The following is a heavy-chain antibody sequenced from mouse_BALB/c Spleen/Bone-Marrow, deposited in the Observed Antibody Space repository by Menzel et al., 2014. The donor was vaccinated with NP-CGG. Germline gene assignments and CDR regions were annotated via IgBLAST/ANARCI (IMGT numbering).Heavy chain of an antibody. J-gene: IGHJ3*01. Sequence: EVQVVESGAELVKPGASVKLSCSASGFNIKDTYMHWVKQRPEQGLEWIGRIDPANGNTKYDPKFQGKATITADTSSNTAYLRLSSLTSEDTAVYYCASYYYGSSTFAYWGQGTLVTVSA. CDR2: IDPANGNT. V-gene: IGHV14-3*02. D-gene: IGHD1-1*01. CDR3: ASYYYGSSTFAY. CDR1: GFNIKDTY.